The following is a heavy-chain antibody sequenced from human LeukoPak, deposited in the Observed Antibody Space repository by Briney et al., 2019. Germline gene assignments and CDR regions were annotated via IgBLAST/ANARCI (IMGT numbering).Heavy chain of an antibody. CDR1: GYTFTSYG. V-gene: IGHV1-18*01. D-gene: IGHD3-22*01. Sequence: ASVKVSCKASGYTFTSYGISWVRQAPGQGLEWMGWISAYNGNTNYAQKLQGRVTMTTDTSTSTAYMELSSLRSEDTAVYYCARILDYYDSSGYYYYYYMDVWGKGTTVTVSS. J-gene: IGHJ6*03. CDR3: ARILDYYDSSGYYYYYYMDV. CDR2: ISAYNGNT.